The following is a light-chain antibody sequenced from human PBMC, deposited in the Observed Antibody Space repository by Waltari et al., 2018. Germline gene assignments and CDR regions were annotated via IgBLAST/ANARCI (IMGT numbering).Light chain of an antibody. J-gene: IGLJ2*01. CDR2: EVN. CDR1: SSDVGGYNY. V-gene: IGLV2-8*01. Sequence: QSALTQPPSASGSPGPSVTISCTGTSSDVGGYNYVPWYQQHPGKAPKLMIYEVNNRPSGVPVRFSGSKSGNTASLTVSGLQAEDEADYYCSSYAGSNKYVLFGGGTKLTVL. CDR3: SSYAGSNKYVL.